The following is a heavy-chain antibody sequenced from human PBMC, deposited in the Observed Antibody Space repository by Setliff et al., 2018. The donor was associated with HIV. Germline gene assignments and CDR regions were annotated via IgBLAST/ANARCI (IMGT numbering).Heavy chain of an antibody. V-gene: IGHV4-59*01. J-gene: IGHJ6*03. D-gene: IGHD4-4*01. Sequence: PSETLSLTCNVSGDSISDYYWTWIRQPPGKGLEWIGYIYYSGSTNYNPSLKSRATISVDTSKNQFSLKLSSLTAADTAVYYCARAYDYSNYFHYYMDVWGKGTTVTVSS. CDR3: ARAYDYSNYFHYYMDV. CDR2: IYYSGST. CDR1: GDSISDYY.